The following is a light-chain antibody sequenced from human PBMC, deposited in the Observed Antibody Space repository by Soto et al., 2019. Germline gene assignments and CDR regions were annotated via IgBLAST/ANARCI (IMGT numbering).Light chain of an antibody. Sequence: QSFLTQPASVSGSPGQSITISCTGTSSDVGGYNYVSWYQQHPGKAPKLLIYEVSNRPSGVSNRFSASKSGNTASLSISGLQAEDEADYYCTSYTSSSTFYVFGTGTKVTVL. V-gene: IGLV2-14*01. CDR2: EVS. CDR3: TSYTSSSTFYV. CDR1: SSDVGGYNY. J-gene: IGLJ1*01.